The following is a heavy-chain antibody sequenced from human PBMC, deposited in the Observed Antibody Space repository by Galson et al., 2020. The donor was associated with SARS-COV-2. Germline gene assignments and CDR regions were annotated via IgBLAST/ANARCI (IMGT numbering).Heavy chain of an antibody. CDR2: FDPEDGET. V-gene: IGHV1-24*01. Sequence: ASVKVSCKVSGYTLTELSMHWVRQAPGKGLEWMGGFDPEDGETIYAQKFQGRVTMTEDTSTDTAYMELSSLRSEDTAVYYCVLYFALASVPARTHTFGGGMRDKWTDYWGQGTLVTVSS. CDR1: GYTLTELS. D-gene: IGHD3-16*01. CDR3: VLYFALASVPARTHTFGGGMRDKWTDY. J-gene: IGHJ4*02.